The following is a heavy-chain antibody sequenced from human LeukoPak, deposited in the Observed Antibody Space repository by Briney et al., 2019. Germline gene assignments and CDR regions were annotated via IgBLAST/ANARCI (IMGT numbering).Heavy chain of an antibody. J-gene: IGHJ4*02. CDR2: ISSSGSNI. CDR1: GFTFSSCD. CDR3: ARGDSSGWSYFDY. D-gene: IGHD6-19*01. Sequence: PGGSLRLSCAASGFTFSSCDMNWVRQAPGQGLELISHISSSGSNIYYADSVKGRFTISRDNAKNSLYLQLNSLRAEDTAVYYCARGDSSGWSYFDYWGQGTLVTVSS. V-gene: IGHV3-48*03.